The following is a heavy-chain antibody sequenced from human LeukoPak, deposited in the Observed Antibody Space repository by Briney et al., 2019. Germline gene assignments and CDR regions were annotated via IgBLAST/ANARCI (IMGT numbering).Heavy chain of an antibody. CDR1: GFTFSTNA. V-gene: IGHV3-49*04. Sequence: PGGSLRLSCAASGFTFSTNAMNWVRQAPGKGLEWVGLIRNKAYRGTTEYAASVKGRFTISRDDSKTIAYLQMNSLKTEDTAVYYCARYCSGGSCNYEIDYWGQGTLVTVSS. J-gene: IGHJ4*02. D-gene: IGHD2-15*01. CDR2: IRNKAYRGTT. CDR3: ARYCSGGSCNYEIDY.